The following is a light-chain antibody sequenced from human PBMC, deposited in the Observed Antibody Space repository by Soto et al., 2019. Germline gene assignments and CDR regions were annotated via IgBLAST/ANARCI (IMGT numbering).Light chain of an antibody. Sequence: DIQMTQSPSSLSASVGDRVTITCQASQEISNYLNWYQQKAGKAPKLLIYDASNLETGVPSRFSGSGSGTEFTFTINSLQPEDIATYYCQQYDNLPRTFGQGTKVEIK. CDR3: QQYDNLPRT. CDR2: DAS. J-gene: IGKJ1*01. V-gene: IGKV1-33*01. CDR1: QEISNY.